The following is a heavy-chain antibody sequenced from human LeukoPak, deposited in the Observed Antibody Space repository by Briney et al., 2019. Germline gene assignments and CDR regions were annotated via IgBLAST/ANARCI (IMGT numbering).Heavy chain of an antibody. CDR3: ARAGSGYSFDS. V-gene: IGHV4-59*01. D-gene: IGHD3-3*01. Sequence: SETLSLTCTVPGGSISSYYWSWIRQPPEKELEWIGYIYNSGSTNYNPSLKSRVTISADTSKNQFSLKLSSVTAADTAVYYCARAGSGYSFDSWGQGTLVTVSS. J-gene: IGHJ4*02. CDR2: IYNSGST. CDR1: GGSISSYY.